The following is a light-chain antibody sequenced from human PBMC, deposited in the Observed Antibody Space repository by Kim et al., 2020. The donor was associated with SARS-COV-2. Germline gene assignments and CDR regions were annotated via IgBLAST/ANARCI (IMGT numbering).Light chain of an antibody. Sequence: PGQTSSITCSGDKLGDKYACWYKQKPGQSPVLVIYQDSKRPSGIPERFSGSNSGNTATLTISGTQAMDEADYYCQAWDSSTVVFGGGTKLTVL. V-gene: IGLV3-1*01. CDR1: KLGDKY. J-gene: IGLJ2*01. CDR3: QAWDSSTVV. CDR2: QDS.